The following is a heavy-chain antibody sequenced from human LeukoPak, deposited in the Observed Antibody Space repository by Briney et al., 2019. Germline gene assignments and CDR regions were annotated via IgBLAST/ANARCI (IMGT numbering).Heavy chain of an antibody. CDR2: INPNSGGT. V-gene: IGHV1-2*02. Sequence: ASVKVSCKASGYTFTGYYMHWVRQAPGQGLEWMGWINPNSGGTNYAQKFQGRVTMTRDTSISTAYMELSRLRSDDTAVYYCARGQKEDIVVVTSFEWDYWGQGTLVTVSS. CDR1: GYTFTGYY. CDR3: ARGQKEDIVVVTSFEWDY. D-gene: IGHD2-2*01. J-gene: IGHJ4*02.